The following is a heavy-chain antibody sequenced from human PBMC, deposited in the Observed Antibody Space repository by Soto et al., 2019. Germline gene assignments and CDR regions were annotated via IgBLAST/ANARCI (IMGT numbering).Heavy chain of an antibody. CDR3: ARRGYGSRWPNVYMDV. Sequence: EAQLVESGGGLVQPGGSLRLSCPASGFTFSNYEMHWVGKAPGKGLEYVSGISNNGAHTDYAKSVKGRFTISRDNSENTLYLQMGSLRAEDMALYYCARRGYGSRWPNVYMDVWGKGTTVTVSS. D-gene: IGHD6-13*01. V-gene: IGHV3-64*01. J-gene: IGHJ6*03. CDR1: GFTFSNYE. CDR2: ISNNGAHT.